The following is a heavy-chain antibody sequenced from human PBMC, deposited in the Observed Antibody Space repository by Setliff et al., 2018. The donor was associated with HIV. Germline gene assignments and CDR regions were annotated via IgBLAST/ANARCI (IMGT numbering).Heavy chain of an antibody. Sequence: SETLSLTCIVSGGSISSYYWSWIRQPPGTGLEWIGYIYYSGSTNYNPSLKIRVTISVDTSKNQFSLKLSSVIAADTAVYYCVRIFGDQGYCYGMDVWGQGTTVTVSS. CDR3: VRIFGDQGYCYGMDV. V-gene: IGHV4-59*01. D-gene: IGHD3-3*01. J-gene: IGHJ6*02. CDR2: IYYSGST. CDR1: GGSISSYY.